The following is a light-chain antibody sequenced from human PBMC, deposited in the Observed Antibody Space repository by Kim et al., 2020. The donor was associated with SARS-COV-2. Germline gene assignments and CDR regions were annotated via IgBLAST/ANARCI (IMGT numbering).Light chain of an antibody. J-gene: IGLJ2*01. Sequence: SVSPRQTASITCSGDKLGDKFTSWYQQKPGQSPVLVIYQNRKRPSGIPERFSGSNSGNTATLTISGTQAMDEAVYYCQAWDSSTVVFGGGTKLTVL. CDR2: QNR. CDR1: KLGDKF. CDR3: QAWDSSTVV. V-gene: IGLV3-1*01.